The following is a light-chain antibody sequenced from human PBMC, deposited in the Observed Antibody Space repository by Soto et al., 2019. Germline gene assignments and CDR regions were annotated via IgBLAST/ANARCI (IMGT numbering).Light chain of an antibody. V-gene: IGKV3-20*01. Sequence: EIVMTQSPGTLSLSPGETATLSCRASQSVSSNYVAWFHQKPGQAPRLLIYGASSRATGVPDRFSASGSGTDFTLTISRPEPEDFALYYCQQYGRSPFTFGPGTKVDIK. J-gene: IGKJ3*01. CDR1: QSVSSNY. CDR3: QQYGRSPFT. CDR2: GAS.